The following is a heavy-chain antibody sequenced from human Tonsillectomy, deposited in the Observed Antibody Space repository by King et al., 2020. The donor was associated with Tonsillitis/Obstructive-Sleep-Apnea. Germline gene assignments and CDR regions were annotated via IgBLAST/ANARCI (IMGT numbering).Heavy chain of an antibody. V-gene: IGHV3-7*01. D-gene: IGHD3-16*01. CDR2: INQDGSEK. J-gene: IGHJ6*03. CDR3: ARGGGCCYTNYYYMDV. Sequence: VQLVESGGGLVQPGGSLGLSCEASGFTFSSYWMTWVRQAPGKGLEWVANINQDGSEKYYVDSVKVRFTISRDNAKKLLYVQMNRLRAEDAAVYYCARGGGCCYTNYYYMDVWGKGTTVTVSS. CDR1: GFTFSSYW.